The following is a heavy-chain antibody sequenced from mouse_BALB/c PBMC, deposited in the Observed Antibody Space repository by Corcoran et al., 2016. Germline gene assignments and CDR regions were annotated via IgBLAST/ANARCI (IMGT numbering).Heavy chain of an antibody. J-gene: IGHJ4*01. CDR1: GYTFTDYS. Sequence: QIKLVQSGPELKKPGETVKISCKASGYTFTDYSMHWVKQAPGKGLKWMGWINTETGEPTYADDFKGRFAFSLETSASTAYLQINNLKNEDTATYFCARRGYGYEAMDYWGQGTSVTVSS. CDR3: ARRGYGYEAMDY. D-gene: IGHD1-2*01. V-gene: IGHV9-2-1*01. CDR2: INTETGEP.